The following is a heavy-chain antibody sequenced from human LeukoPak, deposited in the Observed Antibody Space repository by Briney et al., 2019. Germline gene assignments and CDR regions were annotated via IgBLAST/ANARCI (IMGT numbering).Heavy chain of an antibody. Sequence: GGSLRLSCAASGFTFSSYGMHWVRQAPGKGLEWVAFIRYDGSNKYYADSVKGRFTISRDNSKNALYLQMNSLRAEDTAVYYCAKGDNYYDFWSGYWDYWGQGTLVTVSS. D-gene: IGHD3-3*01. CDR2: IRYDGSNK. J-gene: IGHJ4*02. CDR1: GFTFSSYG. V-gene: IGHV3-30*02. CDR3: AKGDNYYDFWSGYWDY.